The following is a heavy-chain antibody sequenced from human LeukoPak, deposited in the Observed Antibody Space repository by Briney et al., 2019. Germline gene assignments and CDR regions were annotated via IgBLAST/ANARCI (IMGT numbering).Heavy chain of an antibody. V-gene: IGHV1-69*06. J-gene: IGHJ5*02. CDR3: ARDDSSSWYPFHWFDP. D-gene: IGHD6-13*01. CDR1: GGTFSSYA. Sequence: GASVKVSCKASGGTFSSYAISWVRQAPGQGLEWMGGIIPIFGTANYAQKFQGRVTITADKSTSTAYMELSSLRSEDTAVYYCARDDSSSWYPFHWFDPWGQGTLVTVSS. CDR2: IIPIFGTA.